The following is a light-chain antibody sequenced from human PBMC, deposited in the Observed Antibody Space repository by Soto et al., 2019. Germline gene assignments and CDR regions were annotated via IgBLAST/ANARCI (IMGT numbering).Light chain of an antibody. J-gene: IGLJ1*01. V-gene: IGLV2-14*03. CDR3: SSYTTSNTRQIV. CDR2: DVT. Sequence: QPALTQPASVSGSPGQSITISCTGTSSDVGGYNYVSWYQHHPGKAPKLIIYDVTNRPSGVSNPFSVSKSGNTASLTISGLQPEDEADYYCSSYTTSNTRQIVFGTGTKVTVL. CDR1: SSDVGGYNY.